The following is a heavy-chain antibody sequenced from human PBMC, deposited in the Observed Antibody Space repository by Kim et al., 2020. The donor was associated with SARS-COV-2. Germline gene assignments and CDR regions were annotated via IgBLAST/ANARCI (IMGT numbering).Heavy chain of an antibody. Sequence: ASVKVSCKASGYTFTSYGISWVRQAPGQGLEWMGWISAYNGNTNYAQKLQGRVTMTTDTSTSTAYMELRSLRSDDTAVYYCARDPTWELPSLHYYGMDVWGQGTTVTVSS. J-gene: IGHJ6*02. V-gene: IGHV1-18*04. D-gene: IGHD1-26*01. CDR1: GYTFTSYG. CDR2: ISAYNGNT. CDR3: ARDPTWELPSLHYYGMDV.